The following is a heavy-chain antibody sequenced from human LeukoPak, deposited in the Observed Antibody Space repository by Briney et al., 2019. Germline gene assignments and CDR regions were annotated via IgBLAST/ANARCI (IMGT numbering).Heavy chain of an antibody. Sequence: GGTLRLFCAASGFTFSRYGVSWVPHPPGKGLEWVSVISGSGGSTYYADSVKGRFTISRDNSKNTLYLQMNSRRADDTAVYYCAKEWLADAFDIWGQGTMVTVSS. V-gene: IGHV3-23*01. D-gene: IGHD6-19*01. CDR1: GFTFSRYG. J-gene: IGHJ3*02. CDR3: AKEWLADAFDI. CDR2: ISGSGGST.